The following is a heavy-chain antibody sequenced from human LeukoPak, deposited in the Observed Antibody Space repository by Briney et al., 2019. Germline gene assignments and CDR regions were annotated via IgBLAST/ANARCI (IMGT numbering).Heavy chain of an antibody. D-gene: IGHD2-2*02. CDR2: IYYSGST. V-gene: IGHV4-39*01. CDR1: GGSISSSSYY. J-gene: IGHJ4*02. Sequence: SETLSLTCTVSGGSISSSSYYWGWIRQPPGKGLEWIGSIYYSGSTYYNPSLKSRVTISVDTSKNQFSLKLSSVTAADTAVYYCARPIRGYCDYWGQGTLVTVSS. CDR3: ARPIRGYCDY.